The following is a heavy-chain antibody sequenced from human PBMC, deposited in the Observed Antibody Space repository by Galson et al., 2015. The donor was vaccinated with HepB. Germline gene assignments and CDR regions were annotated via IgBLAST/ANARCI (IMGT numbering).Heavy chain of an antibody. CDR2: ISSSSSYI. J-gene: IGHJ4*02. D-gene: IGHD4-11*01. V-gene: IGHV3-21*01. CDR1: GFTYSSYS. CDR3: ARDPPTTANSRGYFDY. Sequence: SLRLSCAASGFTYSSYSMNWVRQAPGKGLEWVSSISSSSSYIYYADSVKGRFTISRDNAKNSLYLQMNSLRAEDTAVYYCARDPPTTANSRGYFDYWGQGTLVTVSS.